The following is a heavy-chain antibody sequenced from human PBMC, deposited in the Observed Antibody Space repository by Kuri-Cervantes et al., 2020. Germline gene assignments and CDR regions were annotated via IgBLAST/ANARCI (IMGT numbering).Heavy chain of an antibody. J-gene: IGHJ6*03. CDR1: GFTVSSNY. Sequence: GESLKISCAASGFTVSSNYMSWVRQAPGKGLEWVSVIYSGGSTYYADSVKGRFTISRDNSKNTLYLQMNSLRAEDTAVYYCARDGLWFRAPGYYMDVWGKGTTVTVSS. V-gene: IGHV3-53*01. D-gene: IGHD3-10*01. CDR2: IYSGGST. CDR3: ARDGLWFRAPGYYMDV.